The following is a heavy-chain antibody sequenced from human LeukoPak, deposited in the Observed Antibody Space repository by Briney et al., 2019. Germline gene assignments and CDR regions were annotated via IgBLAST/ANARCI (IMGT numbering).Heavy chain of an antibody. CDR3: TRGEGSGTPFD. CDR2: INYDAWTT. V-gene: IGHV3-74*01. CDR1: GFTFSNSW. Sequence: PGGSLRLSCAASGFTFSNSWMHWVRQGPGKGLEWVSSINYDAWTTTYADSVKGRSTISRDNAQNTLFLEMSSLTAEDTAVYYCTRGEGSGTPFDWGQGMLVTVSS. D-gene: IGHD3-16*01. J-gene: IGHJ4*02.